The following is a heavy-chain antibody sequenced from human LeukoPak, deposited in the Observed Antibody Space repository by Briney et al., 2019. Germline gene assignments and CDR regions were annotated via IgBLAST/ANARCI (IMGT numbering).Heavy chain of an antibody. J-gene: IGHJ5*02. D-gene: IGHD1-26*01. CDR1: GGTFNNYA. CDR3: ATVSVGAAFDP. V-gene: IGHV1-69*13. Sequence: SVKVSCKASGGTFNNYASGWVRQAPGQGLEWMGGTILILRTVDYAQKFQGRVTITADESASTVYMELSSLRSEDTAVYYCATVSVGAAFDPWGQGTLVTVSS. CDR2: TILILRTV.